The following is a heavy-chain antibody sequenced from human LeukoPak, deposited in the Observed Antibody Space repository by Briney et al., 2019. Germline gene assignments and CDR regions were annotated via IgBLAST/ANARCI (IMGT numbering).Heavy chain of an antibody. CDR3: ARGTHFWSGYVFDY. V-gene: IGHV4-34*01. J-gene: IGHJ4*02. CDR1: GGSFSGYY. Sequence: SETLSLTCAVYGGSFSGYYWSWIRQPPGKGLEWIGEINHSGSTNYNPSLKSRVTISVDTSKNQFSLKLSSVTAADTAVYYCARGTHFWSGYVFDYWGQGTLVTVSS. D-gene: IGHD3-3*02. CDR2: INHSGST.